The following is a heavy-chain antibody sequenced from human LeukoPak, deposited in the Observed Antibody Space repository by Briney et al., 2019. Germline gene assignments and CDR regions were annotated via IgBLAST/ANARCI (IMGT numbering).Heavy chain of an antibody. CDR3: TTKPHISISL. Sequence: KPGGSLRLSREASGFTFSNAWMGWVHQAPGKGLEWVGRIKSKIDGGATDYAAPVKGRFTISRDDSKNTLYLQMSSLKTEDTAVYYCTTKPHISISLWGQGTLVTVSS. CDR2: IKSKIDGGAT. J-gene: IGHJ4*02. CDR1: GFTFSNAW. D-gene: IGHD3-3*01. V-gene: IGHV3-15*07.